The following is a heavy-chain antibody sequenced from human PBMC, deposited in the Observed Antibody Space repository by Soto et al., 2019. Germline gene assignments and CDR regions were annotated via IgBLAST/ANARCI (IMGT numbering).Heavy chain of an antibody. Sequence: PGGSLRLSCAASGFTFSSYAMSWVRQAPGKGLEWVSAISGSGGSTYYADSVKGRFTFSRDNSKNTLYLQMNSLRAEDTAVYYGASSYYYGSGSMTPGAFDTWGQGTMVTVSS. CDR1: GFTFSSYA. D-gene: IGHD3-10*01. CDR3: ASSYYYGSGSMTPGAFDT. V-gene: IGHV3-23*01. J-gene: IGHJ3*02. CDR2: ISGSGGST.